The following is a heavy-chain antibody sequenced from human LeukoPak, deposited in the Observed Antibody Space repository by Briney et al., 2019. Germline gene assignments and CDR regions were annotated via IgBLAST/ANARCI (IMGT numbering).Heavy chain of an antibody. J-gene: IGHJ4*02. CDR3: ATSSPRGYSGTWLDLSFDF. CDR2: MNPNSGHT. Sequence: PGASVKVSCKASGYTFTSYYMHWVRHATGQGLEWMGWMNPNSGHTGYAQKFQGRVTMTRNTSMSTAYLELSSLRSADTAVYYCATSSPRGYSGTWLDLSFDFWGQGALVTVSS. V-gene: IGHV1-8*02. CDR1: GYTFTSYY. D-gene: IGHD6-13*01.